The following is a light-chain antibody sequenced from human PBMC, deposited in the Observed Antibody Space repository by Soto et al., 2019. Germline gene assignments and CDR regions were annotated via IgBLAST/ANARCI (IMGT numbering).Light chain of an antibody. V-gene: IGLV1-51*01. CDR2: DDN. CDR1: TSNIGENY. J-gene: IGLJ2*01. CDR3: GTWDNSLSVVL. Sequence: QSVLTQPPSVSGAPGQKVTISCSGTTSNIGENYEFSYQQLQGTAPKLLIYDDNHRPSRIPDRFAGSKSGTSATLDITGHQTGDEADYYCGTWDNSLSVVLFGGGTKLTVL.